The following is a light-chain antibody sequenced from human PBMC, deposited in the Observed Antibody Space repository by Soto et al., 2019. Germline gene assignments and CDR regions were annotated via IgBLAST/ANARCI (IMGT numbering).Light chain of an antibody. J-gene: IGLJ1*01. CDR1: SSNIGSNY. CDR3: GTWDSSLSAGV. V-gene: IGLV1-51*02. Sequence: QSVLTQPPSVSAAPRQKVSISCSGSSSNIGSNYVSWYQQVPGTAPKLLIYENDKRPSGIPDRFSGSKSGTSATLGITGLQTGDEADYYCGTWDSSLSAGVFGTGTKVT. CDR2: END.